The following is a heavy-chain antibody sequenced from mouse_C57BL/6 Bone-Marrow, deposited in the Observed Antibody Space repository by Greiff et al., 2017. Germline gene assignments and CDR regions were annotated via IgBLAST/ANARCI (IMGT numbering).Heavy chain of an antibody. CDR2: IDPETGGT. Sequence: SGAELVRPGASVTLSCKASGYTFTDYEMHWVKQTPVHGLEWIGAIDPETGGTAYNQKFKGKAILTADKSSSTAYMELRSLTSEDSAVYYCTRGNYYGSSYWYFDVWGTGTTVTVSS. J-gene: IGHJ1*03. CDR3: TRGNYYGSSYWYFDV. D-gene: IGHD1-1*01. CDR1: GYTFTDYE. V-gene: IGHV1-15*01.